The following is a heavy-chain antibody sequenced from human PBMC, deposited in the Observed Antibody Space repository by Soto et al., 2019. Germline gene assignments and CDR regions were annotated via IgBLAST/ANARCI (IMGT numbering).Heavy chain of an antibody. Sequence: GGSLRLSCAASGFTFSSYGMHWVRQAPGKGLEWVAVISYDGSNKYYTGAVKGRFTISRDNSKNTLYLQMNSLRAEDTAVYYCAKEHSSFWDWEINWFDPWGHGSLVTV. CDR1: GFTFSSYG. J-gene: IGHJ5*02. V-gene: IGHV3-30*18. CDR2: ISYDGSNK. D-gene: IGHD6-19*01. CDR3: AKEHSSFWDWEINWFDP.